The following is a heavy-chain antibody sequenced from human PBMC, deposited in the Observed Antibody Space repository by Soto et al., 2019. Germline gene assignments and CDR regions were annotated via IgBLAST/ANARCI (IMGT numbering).Heavy chain of an antibody. CDR3: AGHMAYYFDY. J-gene: IGHJ4*02. CDR2: IKQDGSEK. D-gene: IGHD2-21*01. CDR1: GFTFSSYL. Sequence: LRLSCAASGFTFSSYLMSWVRQAPVKGLEWVANIKQDGSEKYYVDSVKGRFTISRDNAKNSLYLQMNSLRAEDTAVYYCAGHMAYYFDYWGQGTLVTVSS. V-gene: IGHV3-7*03.